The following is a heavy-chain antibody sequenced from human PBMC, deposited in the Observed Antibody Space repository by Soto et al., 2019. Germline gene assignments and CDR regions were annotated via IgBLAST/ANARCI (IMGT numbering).Heavy chain of an antibody. V-gene: IGHV4-31*03. J-gene: IGHJ4*02. CDR3: ARSAIFGVVIEAYFDY. D-gene: IGHD3-3*01. CDR1: GGSISSGGYY. Sequence: SETLSLTCTVSGGSISSGGYYWSWIRQHPGKGLEWIGYIYYSGSTYYNPSLKSRVTISVDTSKNQFSLRLSSVTAADTAVYYCARSAIFGVVIEAYFDYWGQGTLVTVSS. CDR2: IYYSGST.